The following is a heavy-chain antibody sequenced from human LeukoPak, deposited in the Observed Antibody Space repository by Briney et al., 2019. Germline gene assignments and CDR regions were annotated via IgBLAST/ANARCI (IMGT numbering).Heavy chain of an antibody. V-gene: IGHV1-2*02. Sequence: ASVKVSCKASGYTFTGYYMHWVRQAPGQGLEWMGWINPNSGGTNCAQKFQGRVTMTRDTSISTAYMELSRLRSDDTAVYYCARDRPPSGSYNHNWFDPWGQGTLVTVSS. J-gene: IGHJ5*02. CDR3: ARDRPPSGSYNHNWFDP. CDR1: GYTFTGYY. CDR2: INPNSGGT. D-gene: IGHD1-26*01.